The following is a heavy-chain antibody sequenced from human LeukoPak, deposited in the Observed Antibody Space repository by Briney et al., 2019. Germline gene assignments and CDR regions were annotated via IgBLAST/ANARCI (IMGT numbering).Heavy chain of an antibody. J-gene: IGHJ4*02. V-gene: IGHV3-30-3*01. CDR3: ASGQDPNSVHTTIDY. CDR2: ISYDGSNK. CDR1: GFTFSSYA. D-gene: IGHD5/OR15-5a*01. Sequence: PGRSLRLSCAASGFTFSSYAMHWVRQAPGKGLEWVAVISYDGSNKYYADSVKGRFTISRDNSKNTLHLRMNSLRAEDTAVYYCASGQDPNSVHTTIDYWGQGTLVTVSS.